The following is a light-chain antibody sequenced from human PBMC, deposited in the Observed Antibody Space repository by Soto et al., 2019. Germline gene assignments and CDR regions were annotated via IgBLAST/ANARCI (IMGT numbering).Light chain of an antibody. CDR1: QIINSN. J-gene: IGKJ5*01. V-gene: IGKV3-15*01. CDR2: GAS. CDR3: QQYADSPIT. Sequence: VLTQSPATQSVAPGERATLSCRASQIINSNLAWYQQKPGQAPRLLIYGASTRATGIPVRFSGGGSGTEFTLTISRVEPEDFAVYFCQQYADSPITFGQGTRLEIK.